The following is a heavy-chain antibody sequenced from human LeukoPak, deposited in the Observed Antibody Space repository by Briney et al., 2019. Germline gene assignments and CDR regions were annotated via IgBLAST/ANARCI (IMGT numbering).Heavy chain of an antibody. J-gene: IGHJ4*02. CDR1: GFTFSSYA. CDR3: AKERGHVLRFLEWLGYFDY. CDR2: ISGSGGST. Sequence: GGSLRLSCAASGFTFSSYAMSWVRQAPGKGLEWVSAISGSGGSTYYADSVKGRFTISRDNSKNTLHLQMNSLRAEDTAVYYCAKERGHVLRFLEWLGYFDYWGQGTLVIVSS. V-gene: IGHV3-23*01. D-gene: IGHD3-3*01.